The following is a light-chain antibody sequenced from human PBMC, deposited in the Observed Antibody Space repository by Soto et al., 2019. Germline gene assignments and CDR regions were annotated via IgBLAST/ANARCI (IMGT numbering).Light chain of an antibody. J-gene: IGLJ2*01. V-gene: IGLV3-21*02. Sequence: SYELTQPPSVSVAPGQTARISCGGNDIGTRSVQWYQKKPGQAPVLVVYDDSDRPSGIPERFSGSDSGNTATLAISRVEAGDEADYYCQVWDSISDHLVFGGGTKLTVL. CDR1: DIGTRS. CDR3: QVWDSISDHLV. CDR2: DDS.